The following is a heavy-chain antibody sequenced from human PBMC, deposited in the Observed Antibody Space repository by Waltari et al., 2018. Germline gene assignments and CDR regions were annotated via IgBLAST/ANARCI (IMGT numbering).Heavy chain of an antibody. CDR3: ARERITMVRGVVNYWYFDL. D-gene: IGHD3-10*01. CDR2: INPTSGGP. CDR1: GYTFTGYY. Sequence: QVQLVQSGAEVKKPGASVKVSCKASGYTFTGYYMHWVRQAPGQGLEWRGWINPTSGGPNSAQKFQGRVTMTRDTSISTAYMELSRLRSDDTAVYYCARERITMVRGVVNYWYFDLWGRGTLVTVSS. V-gene: IGHV1-2*02. J-gene: IGHJ2*01.